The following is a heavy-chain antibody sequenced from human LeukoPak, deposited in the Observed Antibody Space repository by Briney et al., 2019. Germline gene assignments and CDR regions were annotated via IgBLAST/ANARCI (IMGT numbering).Heavy chain of an antibody. V-gene: IGHV4-59*01. J-gene: IGHJ5*02. CDR1: GASINTYY. Sequence: SETLSLTCTVSGASINTYYWSWIRQPPGKGLEWIGFIYNSGSTIYNPSLSGRVTISVDTSKNRFSLKLTSVTAADTAVYYCARDMGRSPSRRYQFDPGGQGTLVTVSS. CDR2: IYNSGST. D-gene: IGHD2-2*01. CDR3: ARDMGRSPSRRYQFDP.